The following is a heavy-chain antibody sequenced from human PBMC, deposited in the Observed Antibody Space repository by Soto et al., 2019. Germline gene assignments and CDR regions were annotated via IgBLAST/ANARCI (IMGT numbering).Heavy chain of an antibody. D-gene: IGHD3-9*01. V-gene: IGHV1-69*04. J-gene: IGHJ4*02. CDR3: ARERRTYYDILTGFYYFDY. CDR1: GGTFSSYT. CDR2: IIPILGIA. Sequence: SVKVSCKASGGTFSSYTISWVRQAPGQGLEWMGRIIPILGIANYAQKFQGRVTITADKSTSTAYMELSSLRSEDTAVYYCARERRTYYDILTGFYYFDYWGQGTLVTVSS.